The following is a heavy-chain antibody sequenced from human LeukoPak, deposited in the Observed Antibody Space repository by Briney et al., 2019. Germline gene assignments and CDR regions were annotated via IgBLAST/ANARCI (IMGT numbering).Heavy chain of an antibody. CDR2: ISSRGDTI. Sequence: PGGSLSLSCAASGFTFSNYEMNWVRQAPGKGLEWVSYISSRGDTIYYADAVKGRFTISRDNTKKSLYLQMDSPRVEDTAVYYCARESYVTMIIGDYWGQGTLVTVSS. J-gene: IGHJ4*02. D-gene: IGHD3-22*01. CDR1: GFTFSNYE. CDR3: ARESYVTMIIGDY. V-gene: IGHV3-48*03.